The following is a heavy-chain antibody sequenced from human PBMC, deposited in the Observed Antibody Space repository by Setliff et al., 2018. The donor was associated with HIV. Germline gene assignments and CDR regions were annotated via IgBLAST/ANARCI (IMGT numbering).Heavy chain of an antibody. J-gene: IGHJ3*02. CDR1: GYTFTNYD. CDR3: AINYAKLVLDAFDI. V-gene: IGHV1-8*03. D-gene: IGHD6-13*01. Sequence: ASVKVSCKASGYTFTNYDINWVRQATGQGLEWMGWMNPNSGNTGYAQKFQGRVTITVTPSISTAYMELSSLRSEDTAVYYCAINYAKLVLDAFDIWGQGTMVTVSS. CDR2: MNPNSGNT.